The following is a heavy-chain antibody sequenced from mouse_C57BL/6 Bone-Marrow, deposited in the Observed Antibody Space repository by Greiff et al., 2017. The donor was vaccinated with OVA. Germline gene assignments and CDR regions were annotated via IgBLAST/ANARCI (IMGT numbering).Heavy chain of an antibody. CDR3: ARSTRNIDY. CDR2: IGPGSGST. CDR1: GYTFTDYY. Sequence: VQLQQSGAELVKPGASVKISCKASGYTFTDYYINWVQQRPGQGLEWIGKIGPGSGSTYYNEKFKGKATLSADKYSSTASMQLSSLTSADSAVYFCARSTRNIDYWGQGTTLTVSS. J-gene: IGHJ2*01. V-gene: IGHV1-77*01. D-gene: IGHD1-1*01.